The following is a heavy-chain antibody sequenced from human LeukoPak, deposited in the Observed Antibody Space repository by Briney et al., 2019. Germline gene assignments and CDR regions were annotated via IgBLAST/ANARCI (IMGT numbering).Heavy chain of an antibody. CDR2: INHSGST. V-gene: IGHV4-34*01. CDR1: GGSFSGYY. J-gene: IGHJ4*02. CDR3: ARDTDY. Sequence: SETLSLTCAVYGGSFSGYYWSWIRQPPGKGLEWIGEINHSGSTNYNPSLKSRVTISVDTSKNQFSLKLSSVTAADTAVYYCARDTDYWGQGTLVTVSS.